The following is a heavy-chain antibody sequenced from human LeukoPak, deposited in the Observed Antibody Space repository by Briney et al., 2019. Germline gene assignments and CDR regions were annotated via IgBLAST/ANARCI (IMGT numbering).Heavy chain of an antibody. CDR1: GGSISSSSYY. V-gene: IGHV4-39*01. J-gene: IGHJ4*02. Sequence: SETLSLTCTVSGGSISSSSYYWGWIRQPPGKGLEWIGSIYYSGSTYYNPSLKSRVTISVDTSKNQFSLKLSSVTAADTAVYYCARQILGYYDFWSGYLYYSDYWGQGTLVTVSS. CDR3: ARQILGYYDFWSGYLYYSDY. D-gene: IGHD3-3*01. CDR2: IYYSGST.